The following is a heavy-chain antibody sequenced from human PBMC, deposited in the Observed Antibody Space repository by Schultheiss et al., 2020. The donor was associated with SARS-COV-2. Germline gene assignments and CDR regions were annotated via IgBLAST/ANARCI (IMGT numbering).Heavy chain of an antibody. D-gene: IGHD3-16*01. CDR3: ARGVMKYSI. Sequence: SETLSLTCAVYGGSFSGYYCSWIRQPPGKGLEWIGYIYYSGSTNYNPSLRSRVTISVDTSKNQFSLKLSSVTAADTAVYYCARGVMKYSIWGQGTMVTVSS. J-gene: IGHJ3*02. V-gene: IGHV4-59*01. CDR2: IYYSGST. CDR1: GGSFSGYY.